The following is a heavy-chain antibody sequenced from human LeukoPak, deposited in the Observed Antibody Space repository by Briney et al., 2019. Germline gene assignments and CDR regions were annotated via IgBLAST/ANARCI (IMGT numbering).Heavy chain of an antibody. V-gene: IGHV3-23*01. J-gene: IGHJ4*02. CDR3: ARDKYYDILTGYLWGPHFFDY. CDR1: GFTFSSYA. D-gene: IGHD3-9*01. Sequence: PGGSLRLSCAASGFTFSSYAISWVRQAPGKGLEWVSAISGSGGSTYYADSVKGRFTISRDNSKNTLYLQMNSLRAEDTAVYYCARDKYYDILTGYLWGPHFFDYWGQGTLVTVSS. CDR2: ISGSGGST.